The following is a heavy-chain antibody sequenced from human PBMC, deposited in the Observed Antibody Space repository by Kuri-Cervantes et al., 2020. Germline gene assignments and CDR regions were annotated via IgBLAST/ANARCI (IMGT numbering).Heavy chain of an antibody. CDR3: TTYSFSSSWYMGY. CDR1: GFTFSNAW. D-gene: IGHD6-13*01. V-gene: IGHV3-15*01. Sequence: GGSLRLSCAASGFTFSNAWMSWVRQAPGKGLEWVGRIKSKTDGGTTDYAAPVKGRFTISRDDSENTVYLQMNSLKTEDTAVYYCTTYSFSSSWYMGYWGQGTLVTVSS. CDR2: IKSKTDGGTT. J-gene: IGHJ1*01.